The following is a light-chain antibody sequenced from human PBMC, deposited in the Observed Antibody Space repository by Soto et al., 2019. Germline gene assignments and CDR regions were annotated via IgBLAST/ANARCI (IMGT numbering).Light chain of an antibody. J-gene: IGKJ4*01. CDR1: QSVSSN. CDR2: DAS. CDR3: HQRSNWPPT. V-gene: IGKV3-11*01. Sequence: VLTQSAATVSLSPGERATLSCRASQSVSSNLAWYQQKPGQAPRLLIYDASNRATGIPARFSGSGSGTDFTLTISSLQPEDFAVYYCHQRSNWPPTFGGGTKVDIK.